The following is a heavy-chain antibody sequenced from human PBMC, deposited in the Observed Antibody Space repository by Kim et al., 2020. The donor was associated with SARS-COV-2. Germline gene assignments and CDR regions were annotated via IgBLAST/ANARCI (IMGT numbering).Heavy chain of an antibody. CDR3: ARLKGDYYGSGSEVFDY. V-gene: IGHV4-31*03. CDR1: GGSISSGGYY. J-gene: IGHJ4*02. Sequence: SETLSLTCTVSGGSISSGGYYWSWIRQHPGKGLEWIGYIYYSGSTYYNPSLKSRVTISVDTSKNQFSLKLSSVTAADTAVYYCARLKGDYYGSGSEVFDYWGQGTLVTVSS. D-gene: IGHD3-10*01. CDR2: IYYSGST.